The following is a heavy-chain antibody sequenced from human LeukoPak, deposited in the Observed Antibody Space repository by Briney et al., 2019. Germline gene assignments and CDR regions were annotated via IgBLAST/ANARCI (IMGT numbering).Heavy chain of an antibody. CDR3: ARVILVGGTPEYYFDH. CDR2: INPSGGTT. J-gene: IGHJ4*02. Sequence: ASVKVSCKASGYTFTSYYMHWVRQAPGQGLEWMGIINPSGGTTSYAQKFQGRVTMTRDTSTSTVYMELSSLRSEDTAVYYCARVILVGGTPEYYFDHWGQGTLVTVSS. CDR1: GYTFTSYY. V-gene: IGHV1-46*01. D-gene: IGHD1-26*01.